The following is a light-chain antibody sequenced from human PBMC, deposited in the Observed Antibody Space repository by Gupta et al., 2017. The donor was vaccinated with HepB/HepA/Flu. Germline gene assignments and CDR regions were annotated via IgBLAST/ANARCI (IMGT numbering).Light chain of an antibody. CDR1: QRFGDS. Sequence: EIVMTQSPATLSVSPGERATLPCRASQRFGDSLGWYQQKPGQAPRLLIYGASTRATGIPARFSGSGSGTEFTLTISSLQSEDFAVYYCQQYKNWPLTFGGGTKVESK. J-gene: IGKJ4*01. V-gene: IGKV3-15*01. CDR2: GAS. CDR3: QQYKNWPLT.